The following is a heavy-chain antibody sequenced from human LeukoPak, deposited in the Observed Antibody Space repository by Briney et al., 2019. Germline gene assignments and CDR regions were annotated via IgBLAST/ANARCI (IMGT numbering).Heavy chain of an antibody. Sequence: GGSLRLSCAASGFTFSSYWMSWVRQAPGKGLEWVSVITTSGGNTYYADSVKGRFTISRDNSKNTLFLQMNSLRAEDTAVYYCAKPQPEYSRHYYFDYWGQGTLVTVSS. CDR3: AKPQPEYSRHYYFDY. J-gene: IGHJ4*02. CDR2: ITTSGGNT. D-gene: IGHD6-6*01. CDR1: GFTFSSYW. V-gene: IGHV3-23*01.